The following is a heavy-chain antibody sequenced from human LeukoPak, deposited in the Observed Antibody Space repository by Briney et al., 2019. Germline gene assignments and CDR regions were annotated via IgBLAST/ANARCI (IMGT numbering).Heavy chain of an antibody. J-gene: IGHJ4*02. D-gene: IGHD2-15*01. CDR2: ISYDGSNK. V-gene: IGHV3-30*04. CDR3: ARDFSRVVAATLFDY. Sequence: GGSLKLSCAASGFTFSSYAMHRVRQAPGKGLEWVAVISYDGSNKYYADSVKGRFTIARDNSKHTLYLQMNSLRAEDTAVYYCARDFSRVVAATLFDYWGQGTLVTVSS. CDR1: GFTFSSYA.